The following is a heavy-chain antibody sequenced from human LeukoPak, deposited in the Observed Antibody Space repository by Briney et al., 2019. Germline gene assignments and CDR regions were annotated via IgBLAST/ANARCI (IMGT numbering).Heavy chain of an antibody. CDR3: ARIGDCSSTSCLGDFDY. CDR1: GGSVSTYY. Sequence: SETLSLTCSVSGGSVSTYYWSWVRQPPGKGLEWIGYIHYSGSTNYNPSLKSRVTISIDTSKNQFSLKLSSVTAADTAVYYCARIGDCSSTSCLGDFDYWGQGTLVTVSS. J-gene: IGHJ4*02. CDR2: IHYSGST. V-gene: IGHV4-59*02. D-gene: IGHD2-2*01.